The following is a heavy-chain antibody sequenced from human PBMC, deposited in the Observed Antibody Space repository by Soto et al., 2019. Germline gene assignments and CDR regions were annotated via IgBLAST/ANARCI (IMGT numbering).Heavy chain of an antibody. CDR2: INSDGSST. J-gene: IGHJ4*02. CDR3: ARTYYYDSSGYPGY. V-gene: IGHV3-74*01. CDR1: GFTFSSYW. Sequence: XGSLRLSCSASGFTFSSYWMHWVRQAPGKGLVWVSRINSDGSSTSYADSVKGRFTISRDNAKNTLYLQMNSLRAEDTAVYYCARTYYYDSSGYPGYWGQGPLVTVSS. D-gene: IGHD3-22*01.